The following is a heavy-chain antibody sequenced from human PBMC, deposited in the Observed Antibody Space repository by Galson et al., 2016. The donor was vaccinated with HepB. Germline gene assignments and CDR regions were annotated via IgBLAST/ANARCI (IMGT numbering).Heavy chain of an antibody. D-gene: IGHD3-22*01. CDR2: IYSDGST. J-gene: IGHJ3*01. V-gene: IGHV3-53*01. Sequence: SLRLSCAASGFIVNNNYMNWVRPAPGKGLEWVSVIYSDGSTYYADSVKGRFTISGDNSTNMLYLQMNTLRAEDTAVYYCARDPYYYDSRGYTTGFDVWGQGTMVTVSS. CDR3: ARDPYYYDSRGYTTGFDV. CDR1: GFIVNNNY.